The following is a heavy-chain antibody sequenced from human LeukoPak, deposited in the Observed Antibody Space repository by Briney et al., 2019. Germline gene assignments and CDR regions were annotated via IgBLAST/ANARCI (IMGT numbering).Heavy chain of an antibody. D-gene: IGHD2-8*01. Sequence: ASVRVSCKASRYTFTGHYLHWVRQAPGQGLEWMGWIDPHSGDTNYAQKFQGRVPMTRDTSITTAYMELSRLASDDTAVYYCAREVASGYCIDGVCPPFGYWGQGTLVTVSS. CDR2: IDPHSGDT. CDR3: AREVASGYCIDGVCPPFGY. CDR1: RYTFTGHY. V-gene: IGHV1-2*02. J-gene: IGHJ4*02.